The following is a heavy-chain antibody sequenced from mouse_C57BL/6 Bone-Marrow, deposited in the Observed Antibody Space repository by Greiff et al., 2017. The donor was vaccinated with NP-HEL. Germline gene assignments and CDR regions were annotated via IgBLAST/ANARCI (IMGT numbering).Heavy chain of an antibody. D-gene: IGHD2-1*01. CDR3: ARDGNYVLYGMDC. Sequence: QVHVKQSGAELVKPGASVKISCKASGYAFSSYWMNWVKQRPGKGLEWIGQIYPGDGDTNYNGKFKGKATLTADKSSSTAYMQLSSLTSDDSAVYFCARDGNYVLYGMDCWGQGTPGTVSS. J-gene: IGHJ4*01. CDR2: IYPGDGDT. V-gene: IGHV1-80*01. CDR1: GYAFSSYW.